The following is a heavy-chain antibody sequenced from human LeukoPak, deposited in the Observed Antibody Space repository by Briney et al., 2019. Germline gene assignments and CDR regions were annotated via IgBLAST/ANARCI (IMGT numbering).Heavy chain of an antibody. CDR1: GFTFSSYA. D-gene: IGHD2-15*01. Sequence: GGSLRLSCAASGFTFSSYAMHWVRQAPGKGLEWVAVISYDGSNKYYADSVKGRFTISRDNSKNTLYLQMNSLRAEDTAVHYCARDTAHLDCSGGSCYIDYWGQGTPVTVSS. J-gene: IGHJ4*02. V-gene: IGHV3-30*04. CDR3: ARDTAHLDCSGGSCYIDY. CDR2: ISYDGSNK.